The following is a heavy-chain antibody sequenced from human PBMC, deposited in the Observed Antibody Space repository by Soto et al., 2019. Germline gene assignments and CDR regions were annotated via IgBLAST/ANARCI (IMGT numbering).Heavy chain of an antibody. D-gene: IGHD1-26*01. J-gene: IGHJ4*02. CDR2: IIPIFGTA. Sequence: QVQLVQSGAEVKKPGSSVKVSCKASGGTFSSYAISWVRQAPGQGLEWMGGIIPIFGTANYAQNFQGRVTITPDKSTSRAYMELSSLGSEDTAVYYCARDRPYSGSEGPGVDYWGQGTLVTVS. CDR3: ARDRPYSGSEGPGVDY. V-gene: IGHV1-69*06. CDR1: GGTFSSYA.